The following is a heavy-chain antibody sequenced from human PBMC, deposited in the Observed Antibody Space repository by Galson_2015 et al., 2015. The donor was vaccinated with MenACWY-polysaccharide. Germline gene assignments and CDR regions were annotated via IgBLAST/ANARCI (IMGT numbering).Heavy chain of an antibody. J-gene: IGHJ2*01. V-gene: IGHV4-59*01. CDR2: INYSGST. CDR1: GGSISSYY. D-gene: IGHD6-19*01. Sequence: ETLSLTCTVSGGSISSYYWNWIRQPPGKGLEWVGYINYSGSTNHNPSLKSRVTMSVDTSKNQFSLNLTSVTDADTAVYYCARAIAVAGQRRDFDLWGRGTLVTVSP. CDR3: ARAIAVAGQRRDFDL.